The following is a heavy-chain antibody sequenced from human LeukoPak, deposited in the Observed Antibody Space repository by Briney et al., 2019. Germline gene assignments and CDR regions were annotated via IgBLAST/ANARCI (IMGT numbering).Heavy chain of an antibody. J-gene: IGHJ3*02. Sequence: SVKVSCKASGCTFSSYAISWVRQAPGQGLEWMGGIIPIFGTANYAQKFQGRVTITTDESTSTAYMERSSLRSEDTAAYYCARDSLDAFDIWGEGAMVTVSS. CDR2: IIPIFGTA. CDR1: GCTFSSYA. V-gene: IGHV1-69*05. CDR3: ARDSLDAFDI.